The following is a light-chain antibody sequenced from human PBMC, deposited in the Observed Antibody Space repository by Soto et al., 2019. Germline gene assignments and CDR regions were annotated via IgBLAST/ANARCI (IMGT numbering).Light chain of an antibody. CDR2: GAS. Sequence: EIVMAQSRGSLCVFSLEKATPSLRASQSVSSNLAWYQQKPGQAPRLLIYGASTRATGIPARFSGGGSGTEFTLTISSLNSEDFSVYYCQHHNNWPYTFGQGTRLEIK. J-gene: IGKJ5*01. CDR3: QHHNNWPYT. V-gene: IGKV3-15*01. CDR1: QSVSSN.